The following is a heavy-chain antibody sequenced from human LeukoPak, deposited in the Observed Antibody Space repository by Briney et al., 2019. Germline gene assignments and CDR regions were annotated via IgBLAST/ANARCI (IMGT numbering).Heavy chain of an antibody. CDR3: ATRSSTLAAARCFDD. J-gene: IGHJ4*03. CDR1: GESFSAYF. V-gene: IGHV4-34*01. D-gene: IGHD6-6*01. CDR2: IDHRGSS. Sequence: SETLSLTCAVHGESFSAYFWSWLRQVPGKGLEWIGEIDHRGSSNYNPPLKSRATISVDTSKNHFSLSLTSVTAADTAVYYCATRSSTLAAARCFDDWGQGTVVTVSS.